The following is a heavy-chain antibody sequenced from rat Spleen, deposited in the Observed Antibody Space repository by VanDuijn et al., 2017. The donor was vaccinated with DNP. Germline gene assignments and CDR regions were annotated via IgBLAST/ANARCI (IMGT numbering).Heavy chain of an antibody. V-gene: IGHV5-31*01. Sequence: EVQLVESGGGLVQPGRSMKLSCVASGFMFSNYWMTWIRQAPGKGLEWVASITNTGGSTYYSDSVKGRFSLSRDNAKSTLYLQMDSLRSDDTASYYCVRQELRRLYWFAHWGQGTLVTVSS. CDR2: ITNTGGST. CDR1: GFMFSNYW. CDR3: VRQELRRLYWFAH. J-gene: IGHJ3*01. D-gene: IGHD1-11*01.